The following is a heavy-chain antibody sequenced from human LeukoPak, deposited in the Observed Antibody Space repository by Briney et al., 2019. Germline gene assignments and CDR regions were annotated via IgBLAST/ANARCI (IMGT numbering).Heavy chain of an antibody. CDR2: ISGSGGST. D-gene: IGHD5-12*01. J-gene: IGHJ4*02. Sequence: SGGSLRLSCAAPGFTFSSYAMNWVRQAPGKGLEWVSSISGSGGSTFYTDSVKGRFTISRDNSKNTLYLQMNSLRADDTAVYYCTRSFRGYDFYYFDYWGQGILVTVSS. CDR3: TRSFRGYDFYYFDY. CDR1: GFTFSSYA. V-gene: IGHV3-23*01.